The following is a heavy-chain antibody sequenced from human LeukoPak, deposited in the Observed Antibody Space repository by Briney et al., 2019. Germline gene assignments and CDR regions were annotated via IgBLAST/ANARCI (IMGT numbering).Heavy chain of an antibody. CDR3: ASGYDSSGYYDY. J-gene: IGHJ4*02. Sequence: SETLSLTCTVSGGSISSYYWSWIRQPPGKGLEWIGYIYYSGSTNYNPSLKSRVTISVDTSKNQFSLKLSSVTAADTAVYYCASGYDSSGYYDYWGQGTLVTVSS. V-gene: IGHV4-59*12. D-gene: IGHD3-22*01. CDR2: IYYSGST. CDR1: GGSISSYY.